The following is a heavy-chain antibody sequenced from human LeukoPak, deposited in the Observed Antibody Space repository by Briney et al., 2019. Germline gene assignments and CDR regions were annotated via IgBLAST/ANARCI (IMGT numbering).Heavy chain of an antibody. D-gene: IGHD2/OR15-2a*01. V-gene: IGHV3-49*04. CDR3: VNIVSNNTQASLDYFDY. CDR1: GFTFGDYA. CDR2: IRSKAYGGTT. Sequence: PGGSLRLSCTASGFTFGDYAMSWVRQAPGKGLEWVGFIRSKAYGGTTEYAASVKGRFTISRDDSKSIAYLQMNSLKTEDTAVYFSVNIVSNNTQASLDYFDYWGQGTLVTVSS. J-gene: IGHJ4*02.